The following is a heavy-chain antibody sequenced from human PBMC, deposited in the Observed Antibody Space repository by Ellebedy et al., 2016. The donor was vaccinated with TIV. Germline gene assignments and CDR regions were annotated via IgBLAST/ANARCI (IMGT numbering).Heavy chain of an antibody. CDR1: GGSISSYY. Sequence: SETLSLXXTVSGGSISSYYWSWIRQPAGKGLEWIGRIYTSGSTNYNPSLKSRVTISVDTSKNQFSLKLSSVTAADTAVYYCARHPPLGYFDYWGQGTLVTVSS. J-gene: IGHJ4*02. V-gene: IGHV4-4*07. CDR3: ARHPPLGYFDY. CDR2: IYTSGST.